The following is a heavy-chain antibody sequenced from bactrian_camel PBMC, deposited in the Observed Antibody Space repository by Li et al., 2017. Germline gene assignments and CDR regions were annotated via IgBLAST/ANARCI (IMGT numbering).Heavy chain of an antibody. V-gene: IGHV3S40*01. J-gene: IGHJ4*01. CDR1: GFTFSTYA. Sequence: VQLVESGGGSVQAGGSLRLSCAASGFTFSTYAMNWVRQAPGKGLEWVSTINSGGGRTYYANSVKDRFTISQDNVKKTTFLQMNDLKPEDTAMYYCAAAQFTCAPNGGKIVGDFDLWGQGTQVTVS. D-gene: IGHD7*01. CDR3: AAAQFTCAPNGGKIVGDFDL. CDR2: INSGGGRT.